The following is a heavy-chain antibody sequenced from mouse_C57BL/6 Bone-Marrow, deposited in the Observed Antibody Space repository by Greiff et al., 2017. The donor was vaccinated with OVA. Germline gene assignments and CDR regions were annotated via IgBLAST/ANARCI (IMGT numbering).Heavy chain of an antibody. J-gene: IGHJ2*01. CDR2: ISSGGSYT. CDR1: GFTFSSYG. D-gene: IGHD1-1*01. Sequence: DVHLVESGGDLVKPGGSLKLSCAASGFTFSSYGMSWVRQTPDKRLEWVATISSGGSYTYYPDSVKGRFTISRDNAKNTLYLQMSSLKSEDTAMYYCARHEPYYYGSSFDYWGQGTTLTVSS. V-gene: IGHV5-6*01. CDR3: ARHEPYYYGSSFDY.